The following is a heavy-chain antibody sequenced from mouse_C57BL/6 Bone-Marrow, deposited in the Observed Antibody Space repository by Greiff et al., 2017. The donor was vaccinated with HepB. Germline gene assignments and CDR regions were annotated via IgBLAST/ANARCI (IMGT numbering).Heavy chain of an antibody. Sequence: VKLVESGAELVKPGASVKMSCKASGYTFTTYPIEWMKQNHGKSLEWIGNFHPYNDDTKYNEKFKGKATLTVEKSSSTVYLELSRLTSDDSAVYYCARGSGNYVPYWYFDVWGTGTTVTVSS. CDR1: GYTFTTYP. CDR2: FHPYNDDT. D-gene: IGHD2-1*01. CDR3: ARGSGNYVPYWYFDV. J-gene: IGHJ1*03. V-gene: IGHV1-47*01.